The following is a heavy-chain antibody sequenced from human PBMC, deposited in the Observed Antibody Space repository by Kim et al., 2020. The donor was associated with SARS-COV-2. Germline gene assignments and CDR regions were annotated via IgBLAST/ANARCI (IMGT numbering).Heavy chain of an antibody. CDR2: IYYRGST. CDR1: GVSISSYY. D-gene: IGHD6-13*01. CDR3: ARGEIAAAADWFDP. V-gene: IGHV4-59*01. Sequence: SETLSLTCTVSGVSISSYYWSWIRQPPGKGLEWIGYIYYRGSTNYNPSLKSRVTISVDTSKNQFSLKLSSVTAADTAVYYCARGEIAAAADWFDPWGQGTLVTVSS. J-gene: IGHJ5*02.